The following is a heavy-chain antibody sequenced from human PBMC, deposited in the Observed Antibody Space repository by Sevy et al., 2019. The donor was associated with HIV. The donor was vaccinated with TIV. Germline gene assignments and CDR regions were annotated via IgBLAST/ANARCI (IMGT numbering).Heavy chain of an antibody. D-gene: IGHD6-19*01. V-gene: IGHV4-34*01. J-gene: IGHJ4*02. CDR1: GGSFSGYY. CDR3: ARYRVAGNFDY. CDR2: INHSGST. Sequence: SETLSLTCAVYGGSFSGYYWSWIRQPPGKGLEWIGEINHSGSTNYNPSLKSRVTISVDTSKNQFSLKLNSVTAADTAVYYCARYRVAGNFDYWCQGTLVTVSS.